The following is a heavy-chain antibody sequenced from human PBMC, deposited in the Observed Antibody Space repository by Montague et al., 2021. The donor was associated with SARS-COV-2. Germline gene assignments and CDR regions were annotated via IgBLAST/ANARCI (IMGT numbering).Heavy chain of an antibody. V-gene: IGHV3-11*01. CDR1: GFIFSDYY. J-gene: IGHJ4*02. CDR2: LSSSGTFL. D-gene: IGHD1-1*01. Sequence: SLRLSGAASGFIFSDYYMTWVRQAPGKGLEWVSYLSSSGTFLYCSDSFKVLFTISRDNAKNSLYLQMNSLTAEDTAVYYCGRDAKATVYWGQGTLVTVSS. CDR3: GRDAKATVY.